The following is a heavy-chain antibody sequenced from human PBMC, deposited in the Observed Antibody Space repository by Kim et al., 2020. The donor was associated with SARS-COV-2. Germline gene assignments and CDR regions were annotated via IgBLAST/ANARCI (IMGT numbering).Heavy chain of an antibody. CDR1: GGTFNSYA. CDR3: ARDGMDHYYYNMDV. Sequence: SVKVSCKASGGTFNSYAVSWVRQAPGQGLEWMGGTTPIFGTANYAQKFQGRLTITAIKSTNTVYMELSSLRPEDTAVYYCARDGMDHYYYNMDVWGQGTTVTVSS. V-gene: IGHV1-69*06. CDR2: TTPIFGTA. J-gene: IGHJ6*02.